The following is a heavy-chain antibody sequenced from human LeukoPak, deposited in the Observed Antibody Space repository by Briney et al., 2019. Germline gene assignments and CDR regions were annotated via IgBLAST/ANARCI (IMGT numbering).Heavy chain of an antibody. CDR2: ISWNSGSI. J-gene: IGHJ1*01. Sequence: GGSLRLSCAASGFTFDDYAMHWVRQAPGKGLEWVSGISWNSGSIGYADSVKGRFTISRDNAKNSLYLQMNSLRAEDTALYYCAKEGYYDSSGSNAEYFQHWGQGTLVTVSS. CDR1: GFTFDDYA. CDR3: AKEGYYDSSGSNAEYFQH. D-gene: IGHD3-22*01. V-gene: IGHV3-9*01.